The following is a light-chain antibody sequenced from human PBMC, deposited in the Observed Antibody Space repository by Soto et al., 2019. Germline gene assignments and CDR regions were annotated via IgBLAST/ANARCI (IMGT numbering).Light chain of an antibody. J-gene: IGKJ5*01. CDR3: QSYNTARPT. CDR2: AAS. CDR1: QAISNS. Sequence: DIQMTQSPSSLSASMGDRVAITCRASQAISNSLAWYQQKLGKPPQLLIDAASTLQSGVPSRFSGSGSGTDFTLTISGLQPEDLATYYCQSYNTARPTFGQGTRLEIK. V-gene: IGKV1-27*01.